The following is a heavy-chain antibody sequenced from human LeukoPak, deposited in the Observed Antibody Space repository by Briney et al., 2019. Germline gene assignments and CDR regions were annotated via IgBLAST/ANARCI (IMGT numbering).Heavy chain of an antibody. V-gene: IGHV4-39*01. D-gene: IGHD3-22*01. CDR2: FYYSGSS. Sequence: SETLSLTCTVSGGSISSSTYHWGWVRQPPGKGLEWIGSFYYSGSSYYNPSLKSRVTISADTSKDQLSLKLSSVIAADTAVYYCPLDSSGYYYFDHWGQGTLVTVSS. CDR1: GGSISSSTYH. CDR3: PLDSSGYYYFDH. J-gene: IGHJ4*02.